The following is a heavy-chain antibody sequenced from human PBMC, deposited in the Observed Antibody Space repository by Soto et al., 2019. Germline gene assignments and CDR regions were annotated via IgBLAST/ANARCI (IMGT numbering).Heavy chain of an antibody. CDR2: IIPILGTA. Sequence: QVQLVQSGAEVKKPGSSVKVSCKASGGIFSTSTFTWVRQAPGQGLEWMGRIIPILGTADYAQKFQGRVTLNADKSTSTAYMELRSLGSEETAVYYCARDLTIGSDYSGYDVIDYWGQGTLVTVSS. V-gene: IGHV1-69*08. D-gene: IGHD5-12*01. CDR1: GGIFSTST. CDR3: ARDLTIGSDYSGYDVIDY. J-gene: IGHJ4*02.